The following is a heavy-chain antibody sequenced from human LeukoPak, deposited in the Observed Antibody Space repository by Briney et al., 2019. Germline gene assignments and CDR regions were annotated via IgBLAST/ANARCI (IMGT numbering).Heavy chain of an antibody. J-gene: IGHJ3*02. CDR1: GFTFSSYG. CDR3: AKVAGGGDAFDI. Sequence: GGSLRLSCAASGFTFSSYGMHWVRQAPGKGLEWGAVISYDGSNKYYADSVKGRFTISRDNSKNTLYLQMNSLRAEDTAVYYCAKVAGGGDAFDIWGQGTMVTVSS. D-gene: IGHD3-10*01. CDR2: ISYDGSNK. V-gene: IGHV3-30*18.